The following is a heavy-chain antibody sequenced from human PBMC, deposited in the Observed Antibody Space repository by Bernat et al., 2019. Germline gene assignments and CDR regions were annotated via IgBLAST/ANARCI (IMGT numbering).Heavy chain of an antibody. V-gene: IGHV3-23*01. J-gene: IGHJ4*02. D-gene: IGHD5-18*01. CDR2: ISGPSVST. CDR1: GFTFSNYA. CDR3: TKGRAAYTYGLPDY. Sequence: EVQLLESGGGLVPPGGSVRLSCTASGFTFSNYAMGWVRQAPGKGLEWLSFISGPSVSTYFADSVKGRFTISRDNSKNTLYLQMNSLRAEDTAVYYCTKGRAAYTYGLPDYWGQGTLVTVSS.